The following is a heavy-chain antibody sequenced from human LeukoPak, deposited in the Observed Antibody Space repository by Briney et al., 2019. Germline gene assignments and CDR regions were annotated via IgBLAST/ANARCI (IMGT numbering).Heavy chain of an antibody. V-gene: IGHV7-4-1*01. Sequence: GASVKVSCKASGYSFNSVGMNWVRQAPGQGLEWMGWIDTNTGNPTYAQGFRGRFVFSFDTSVSTAYPQIYSLEPEDTAVYFCARGRSSPGIDYWGLGTQVTVSS. J-gene: IGHJ4*02. D-gene: IGHD1-26*01. CDR2: IDTNTGNP. CDR1: GYSFNSVG. CDR3: ARGRSSPGIDY.